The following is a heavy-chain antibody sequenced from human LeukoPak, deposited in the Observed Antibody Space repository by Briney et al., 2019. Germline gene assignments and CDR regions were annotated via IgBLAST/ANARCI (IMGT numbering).Heavy chain of an antibody. Sequence: SVRVSCKASGGTFSSYAISWVRQAPGQGLEWMGGIIPIFGTANYAQKFQGRVTITTDESTSTAYMELSSLRSEDTAVYYCATASEMATIFDYWGQGTPVTVSS. CDR2: IIPIFGTA. CDR3: ATASEMATIFDY. CDR1: GGTFSSYA. D-gene: IGHD5-24*01. V-gene: IGHV1-69*05. J-gene: IGHJ4*02.